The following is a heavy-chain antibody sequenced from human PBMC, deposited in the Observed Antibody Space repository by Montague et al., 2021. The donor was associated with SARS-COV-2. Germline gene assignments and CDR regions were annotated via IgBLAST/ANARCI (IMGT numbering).Heavy chain of an antibody. D-gene: IGHD6-6*01. CDR2: INHSGST. V-gene: IGHV4-34*01. CDR3: ARGVRQLGVRYYYYYIDV. J-gene: IGHJ6*03. Sequence: SETLSLTCAVYGGSFSGYYWSWIRQRPGKGLEWIGEINHSGSTNYNPSLKSRVTISMDTSKNQFSLKLSSVTAADTAVYYCARGVRQLGVRYYYYYIDVWDKGTPVTVSS. CDR1: GGSFSGYY.